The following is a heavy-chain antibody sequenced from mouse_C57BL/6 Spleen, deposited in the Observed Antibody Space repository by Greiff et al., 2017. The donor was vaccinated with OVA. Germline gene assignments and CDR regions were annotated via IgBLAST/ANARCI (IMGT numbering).Heavy chain of an antibody. Sequence: EVKLQESGPELVKPGASVKIPCKASGYTFTDYNMDWVKQSHGKSLEWIGDINPNNGGTIYNQKFKGKATLTVDKSSSTAYMELRSLTSEDTAVYYCARSSIYYGSSNWYFDVWGTGTTVTVSS. CDR2: INPNNGGT. V-gene: IGHV1-18*01. J-gene: IGHJ1*03. CDR3: ARSSIYYGSSNWYFDV. D-gene: IGHD1-1*01. CDR1: GYTFTDYN.